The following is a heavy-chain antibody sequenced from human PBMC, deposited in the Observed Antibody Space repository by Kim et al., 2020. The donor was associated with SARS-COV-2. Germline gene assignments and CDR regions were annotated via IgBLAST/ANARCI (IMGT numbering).Heavy chain of an antibody. V-gene: IGHV3-23*01. CDR3: AKSPIPVCLLPGF. J-gene: IGHJ4*02. Sequence: GGSLRLSCAASGFTFGNYGMIWVRQAPGKGLEWVSAISDSGGHTYYADSLKGRFTISRDNSKNTLYLQLNSLRAEDTAVYYCAKSPIPVCLLPGFWGQGTLVTVSS. CDR1: GFTFGNYG. CDR2: ISDSGGHT. D-gene: IGHD6-19*01.